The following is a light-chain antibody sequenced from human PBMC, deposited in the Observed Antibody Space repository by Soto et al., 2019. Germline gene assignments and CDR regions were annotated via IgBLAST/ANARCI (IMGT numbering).Light chain of an antibody. CDR3: QSYDSSLSAYV. V-gene: IGLV2-8*01. CDR2: EVS. Sequence: QSALTQPPSASGSPGQSVTISCTGTSSDVGVYNYVSWYQQHPGKAPKLMIYEVSKRPSGVPDRFSGSKSGNTASLTITGLQAEDEADYYCQSYDSSLSAYVFGTGTKLTVL. CDR1: SSDVGVYNY. J-gene: IGLJ1*01.